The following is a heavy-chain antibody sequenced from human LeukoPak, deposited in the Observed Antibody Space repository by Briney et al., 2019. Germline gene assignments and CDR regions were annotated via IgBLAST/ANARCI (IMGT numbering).Heavy chain of an antibody. V-gene: IGHV1-69*05. CDR2: IIPIFGTA. CDR3: ARAFSIRLPGGQPFDY. Sequence: ASVKVSCKASGGTFSSYAISWVRQAPGQGLERMGGIIPIFGTANYAQKFQGRVTITTDESTSTAYMELSSLRSEDTAVYYCARAFSIRLPGGQPFDYWGQGTLVTVSS. J-gene: IGHJ4*02. D-gene: IGHD1-14*01. CDR1: GGTFSSYA.